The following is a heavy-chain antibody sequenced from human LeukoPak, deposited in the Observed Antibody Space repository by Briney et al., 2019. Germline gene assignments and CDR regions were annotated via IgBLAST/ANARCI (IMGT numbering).Heavy chain of an antibody. J-gene: IGHJ4*02. D-gene: IGHD2-2*01. CDR2: ISDNSVGR. CDR3: ANIVPVPAANSFGYFDY. CDR1: RSTFSSYT. V-gene: IGHV3-23*01. Sequence: PGGSLRLSCAASRSTFSSYTMSWVRQAPGKGLEWVSVISDNSVGRFYADSVKGRFTISRDNSKNTLYLQMNGLRAEDTAIYFCANIVPVPAANSFGYFDYWGQGTLVTVSS.